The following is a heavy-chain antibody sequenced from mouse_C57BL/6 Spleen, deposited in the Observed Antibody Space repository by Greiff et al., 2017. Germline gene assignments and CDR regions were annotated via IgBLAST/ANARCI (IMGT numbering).Heavy chain of an antibody. Sequence: EVKVVESGGGLVKPGGSLKLSCAASGFTFSSYAMSWVRQTPEKRLEWVATISDGGSYTYYPDNVKGRFTISRDNAKNNLYLQMSHLKSEDTAMYYCAREHYYGSPFDYWGQGTTLTVSS. CDR2: ISDGGSYT. D-gene: IGHD1-1*01. CDR3: AREHYYGSPFDY. V-gene: IGHV5-4*01. CDR1: GFTFSSYA. J-gene: IGHJ2*01.